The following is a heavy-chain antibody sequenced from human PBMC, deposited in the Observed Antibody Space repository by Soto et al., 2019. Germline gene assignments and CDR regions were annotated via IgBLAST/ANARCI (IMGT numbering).Heavy chain of an antibody. D-gene: IGHD5-18*01. CDR3: ARDTRYSYGFLPGMDV. CDR2: IYNSGDRT. CDR1: GFTFSGYV. Sequence: GGSLRLSCAASGFTFSGYVMSWVRQAPGRGLEWVSAIYNSGDRTYYADSVKGRFTISRDDSKNSLYLQMNSLRAEDTAVYYCARDTRYSYGFLPGMDVWGQGTTVTVSS. J-gene: IGHJ6*02. V-gene: IGHV3-23*01.